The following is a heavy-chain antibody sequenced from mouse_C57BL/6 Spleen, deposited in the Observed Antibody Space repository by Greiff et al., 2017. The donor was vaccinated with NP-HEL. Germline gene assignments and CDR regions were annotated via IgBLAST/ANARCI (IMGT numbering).Heavy chain of an antibody. D-gene: IGHD2-3*01. CDR1: GYTFTDYN. V-gene: IGHV1-18*01. CDR2: INPNNGGT. J-gene: IGHJ2*01. CDR3: ARGGYDGYYVGYFDY. Sequence: EVHLVESGPELVKPGASVKIPCKASGYTFTDYNMDWVKQSHGKSLEWIGDINPNNGGTIYNQKFKGKATLTVDKSSSTAYMELRSLTSEDTAVYYCARGGYDGYYVGYFDYWGQGTTLTVSS.